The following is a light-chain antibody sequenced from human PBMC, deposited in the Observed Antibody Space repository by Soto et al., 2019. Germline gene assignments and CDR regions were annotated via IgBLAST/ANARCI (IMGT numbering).Light chain of an antibody. CDR3: QQYGSGPYT. V-gene: IGKV3-20*01. CDR2: GTS. CDR1: QTVSSSY. J-gene: IGKJ2*01. Sequence: IVLTQSPGTLSLSPGESATLSCRASQTVSSSYVAWYQQKHGRPPRLLIYGTSSRAAGVPDRFSGSGSGTDLTLTISRLQREDFGVYYCQQYGSGPYTFGQGTHLEI.